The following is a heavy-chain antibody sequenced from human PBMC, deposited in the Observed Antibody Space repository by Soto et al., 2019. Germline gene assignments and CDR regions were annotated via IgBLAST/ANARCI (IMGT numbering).Heavy chain of an antibody. V-gene: IGHV3-23*01. CDR1: RFTFSDYA. Sequence: XXSLTLSCATSRFTFSDYAMSLVRQAPGRGLEWVPYTXGAGAXSYYADHVKGXXTISRDNXXNTLHLQMNSLRPDDTPIYYCAKRPRALLSFDYWGQETLVTASS. CDR3: AKRPRALLSFDY. J-gene: IGHJ4*02. D-gene: IGHD1-26*01. CDR2: TXGAGAXS.